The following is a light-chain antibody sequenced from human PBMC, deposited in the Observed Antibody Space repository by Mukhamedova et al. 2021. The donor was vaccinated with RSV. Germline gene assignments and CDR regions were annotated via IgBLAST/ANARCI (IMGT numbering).Light chain of an antibody. V-gene: IGKV3-15*01. CDR1: SVSSN. CDR2: GAS. J-gene: IGKJ1*01. Sequence: SVSSNLAWDEQKPGQAPRLLIYGASTRASGIPARFSGSGSGREFTLTISSLQAEDFAVYYCQQDNNGPPTVGQGSKVYSK. CDR3: QQDNNGPPT.